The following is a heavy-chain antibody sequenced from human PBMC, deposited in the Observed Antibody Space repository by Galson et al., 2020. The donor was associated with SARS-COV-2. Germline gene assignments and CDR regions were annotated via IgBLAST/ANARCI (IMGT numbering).Heavy chain of an antibody. V-gene: IGHV3-48*03. D-gene: IGHD2-2*01. CDR2: ISSSGSTI. CDR1: GLTFSSYE. CDR3: ASELGYCSSTSCSYGMDV. J-gene: IGHJ6*02. Sequence: GGSLRLSCAASGLTFSSYEMNWVRQAPGKGLEWVSYISSSGSTIYYADSVKGRFTISRDNAKNSLYLQMNSLRAEDTAVYYCASELGYCSSTSCSYGMDVWGQGTTVTVSS.